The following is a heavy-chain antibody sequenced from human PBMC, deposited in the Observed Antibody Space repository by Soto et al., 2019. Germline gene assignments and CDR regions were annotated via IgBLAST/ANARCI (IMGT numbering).Heavy chain of an antibody. CDR1: GGSISSYY. D-gene: IGHD3-10*01. CDR3: ARDRGGLQSANSFDF. V-gene: IGHV4-4*07. CDR2: IYISGST. Sequence: PSETLSLTCTVSGGSISSYYWSWIRQPAGKGLEWIGRIYISGSTNYNPSLKSRVSMSVDTSKNQFSLKLSSVTAADTAVCYCARDRGGLQSANSFDFWGQGTLVTVSS. J-gene: IGHJ4*02.